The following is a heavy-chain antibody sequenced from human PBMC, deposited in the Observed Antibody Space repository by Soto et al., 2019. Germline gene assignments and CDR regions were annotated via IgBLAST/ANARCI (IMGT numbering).Heavy chain of an antibody. CDR1: GGSIRDYY. D-gene: IGHD3-10*01. Sequence: QVQLQESGPGLVKSSETLSLTCTISGGSIRDYYWSWIRQPPGKGLEWIGYFYYPGPTNYNPSLKSRVTMSLDTSKNQYSLKVTSVTAADTALYYCATGRYYYGSEYWGQGALVTVSS. CDR2: FYYPGPT. V-gene: IGHV4-59*01. CDR3: ATGRYYYGSEY. J-gene: IGHJ4*02.